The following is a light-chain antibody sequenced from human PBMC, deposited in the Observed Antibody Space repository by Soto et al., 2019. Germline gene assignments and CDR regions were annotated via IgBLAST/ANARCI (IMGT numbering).Light chain of an antibody. J-gene: IGKJ5*01. V-gene: IGKV3-20*01. Sequence: EIVFTPSPGTPSLSPGERATLSCRASQSVSNNYLAWYQQKPGQAPRRLIYGASTRATGIPDRFSGSGSGTDFTLTIGRLEPEDFAVYYCQQYGSSPTFGEGTRLEIK. CDR3: QQYGSSPT. CDR2: GAS. CDR1: QSVSNNY.